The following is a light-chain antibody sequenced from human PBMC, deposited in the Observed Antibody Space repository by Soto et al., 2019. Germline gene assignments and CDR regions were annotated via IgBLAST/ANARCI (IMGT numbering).Light chain of an antibody. CDR3: CSYAGTYSYV. CDR2: EVS. Sequence: QSALTQPASVSGSPGQSITISCTGTSSDIGTYTYVSWYQQHPGKAPKLMIYEVSNRPSGVSNRFSGSKSGNTASLTISGLQAEDEADYYCCSYAGTYSYVFGTGTKLTVL. J-gene: IGLJ1*01. V-gene: IGLV2-14*01. CDR1: SSDIGTYTY.